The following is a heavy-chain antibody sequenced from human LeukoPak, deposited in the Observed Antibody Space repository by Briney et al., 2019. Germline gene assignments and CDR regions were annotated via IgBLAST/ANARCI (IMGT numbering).Heavy chain of an antibody. Sequence: GGSLRLSCAASGFTFSDYSMNWVRHAPGKGLEWISYIGIDSGNTNYADSVKGRFTISGDKAKNSLYLQMNSLRVEDTAVYYCARDYKYAFDNWGQGTLVTVSS. V-gene: IGHV3-48*01. D-gene: IGHD5-24*01. J-gene: IGHJ4*02. CDR1: GFTFSDYS. CDR2: IGIDSGNT. CDR3: ARDYKYAFDN.